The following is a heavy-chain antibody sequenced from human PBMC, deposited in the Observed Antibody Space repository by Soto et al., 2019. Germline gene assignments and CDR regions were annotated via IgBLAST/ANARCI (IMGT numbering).Heavy chain of an antibody. CDR3: TRDGRYGLGQHFDY. D-gene: IGHD3-9*01. V-gene: IGHV1-2*02. CDR1: GYPFPGTF. CDR2: INPNRGAT. Sequence: ATVKVSCKASGYPFPGTFIHWLRQATGQGLELMGWINPNRGATYYAQKFQGRVTMTSDTSITTAYMELSGLTSDDTAVYFCTRDGRYGLGQHFDYWAQASLVTV. J-gene: IGHJ4*02.